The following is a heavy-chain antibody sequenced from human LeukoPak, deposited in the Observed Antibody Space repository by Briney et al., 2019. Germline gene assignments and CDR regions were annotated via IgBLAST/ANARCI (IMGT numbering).Heavy chain of an antibody. CDR3: ASAPVLTAVAGSFYYYYYYMDV. Sequence: ASVKVSCKASGYTFTSYAISWVRQAPGQGLEWMGWISADNGNTDYAQRFQGRVTMTTDTSTSTAYMELRSLRSDDTAVYYCASAPVLTAVAGSFYYYYYYMDVWGKGTTVTVSS. D-gene: IGHD6-19*01. J-gene: IGHJ6*03. V-gene: IGHV1-18*01. CDR1: GYTFTSYA. CDR2: ISADNGNT.